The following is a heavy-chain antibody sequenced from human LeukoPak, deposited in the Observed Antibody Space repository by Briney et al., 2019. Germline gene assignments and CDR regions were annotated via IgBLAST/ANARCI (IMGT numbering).Heavy chain of an antibody. CDR3: ARTKPPCTSCLLLDY. CDR1: GYTFTGYY. J-gene: IGHJ4*02. Sequence: GASVKLSCKASGYTFTGYYIHWLRQAPGQGLEWMGWINPNSGGTNYAPKFQGLVTMSSDTSITTAYMELNSLISDDTAVYYCARTKPPCTSCLLLDYWGQGTLVTVSS. V-gene: IGHV1-2*02. CDR2: INPNSGGT. D-gene: IGHD2-2*01.